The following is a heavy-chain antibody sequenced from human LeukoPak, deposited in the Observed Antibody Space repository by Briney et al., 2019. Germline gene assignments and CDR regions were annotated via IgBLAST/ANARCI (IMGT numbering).Heavy chain of an antibody. J-gene: IGHJ6*03. CDR2: IKQDGSEK. CDR1: GFTFSSYW. V-gene: IGHV3-7*01. Sequence: PGGSLRLSCVASGFTFSSYWMSWVRQAPGKGLEWVANIKQDGSEKYYVDSVKGRFTISRDNAKKSLCLQMNSLRAEDTAVYYCARDDMDVWGKGTTVTISS. CDR3: ARDDMDV.